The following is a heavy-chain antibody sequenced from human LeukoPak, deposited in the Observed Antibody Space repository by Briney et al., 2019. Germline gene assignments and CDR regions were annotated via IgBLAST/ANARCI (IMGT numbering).Heavy chain of an antibody. D-gene: IGHD6-19*01. J-gene: IGHJ4*02. CDR1: GYTFTGYY. CDR3: ARASRPPVSGGPFFDY. Sequence: GASVKVSCKASGYTFTGYYLHWVRQAPGQGLEWIGWINPKSGGTYYAQKLQGRVTMTRDTSISTAYMELSRLRADDTAVYYGARASRPPVSGGPFFDYWGQGSLVTVSS. CDR2: INPKSGGT. V-gene: IGHV1-2*02.